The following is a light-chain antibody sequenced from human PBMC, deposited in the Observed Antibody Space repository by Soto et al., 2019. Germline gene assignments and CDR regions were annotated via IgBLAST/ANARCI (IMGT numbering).Light chain of an antibody. CDR3: SSYAGSNNSLYV. J-gene: IGLJ1*01. CDR2: EVS. Sequence: QSALTQPHSASGSPGQSVTISCTGTSSDVGGYNYVSWYQQHPGKAPKLMIYEVSKRPSGVPDRFSGSKSGNTASLTVSGLQAEDEAEYYCSSYAGSNNSLYVFGTGTKLTV. V-gene: IGLV2-8*01. CDR1: SSDVGGYNY.